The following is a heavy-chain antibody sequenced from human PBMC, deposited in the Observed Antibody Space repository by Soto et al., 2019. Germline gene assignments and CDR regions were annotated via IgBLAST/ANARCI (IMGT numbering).Heavy chain of an antibody. Sequence: QVQLVQSGAEVKKPGSSVKVSCKASGGTFSSYAISWVRQAPGQGLEWMGGIIPIFGTANYAQKFQGKVTMTADKSTSTAYMELSSLISDDTAVYYCARGDYDFWSGYVHYGMDVWGQGTTVTVSS. V-gene: IGHV1-69*06. J-gene: IGHJ6*02. CDR1: GGTFSSYA. CDR3: ARGDYDFWSGYVHYGMDV. CDR2: IIPIFGTA. D-gene: IGHD3-3*01.